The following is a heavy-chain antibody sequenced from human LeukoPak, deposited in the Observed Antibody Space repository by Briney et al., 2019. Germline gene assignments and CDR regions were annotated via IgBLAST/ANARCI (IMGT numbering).Heavy chain of an antibody. CDR1: GFTFSRYW. J-gene: IGHJ4*02. CDR3: VRGAGTGYSSDS. D-gene: IGHD3-9*01. V-gene: IGHV3-74*01. Sequence: GGSLRLSCVASGFTFSRYWMHWVRQAPGKGLVWVSRINSDGRSTNYADSVKGRFSISRDNAENTLYLQMNSLRVEDTAVYYCVRGAGTGYSSDSWGQGTLVTVSS. CDR2: INSDGRST.